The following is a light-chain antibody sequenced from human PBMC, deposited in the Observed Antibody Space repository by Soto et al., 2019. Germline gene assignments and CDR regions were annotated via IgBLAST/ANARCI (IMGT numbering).Light chain of an antibody. V-gene: IGKV3-11*01. Sequence: EIVLTQSPATLSLSPGERATLSCRASQSVSSYLAWYQQKPGQAPRLPIYDASNRATGIPARFSGSGSGTDFTLTISSLESEDFAVYDCQHRSNWPSFGPGTKVDIK. J-gene: IGKJ3*01. CDR3: QHRSNWPS. CDR2: DAS. CDR1: QSVSSY.